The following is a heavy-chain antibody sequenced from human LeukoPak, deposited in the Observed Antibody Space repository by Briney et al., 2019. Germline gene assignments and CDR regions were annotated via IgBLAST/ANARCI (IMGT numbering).Heavy chain of an antibody. CDR1: GFTFSRYD. Sequence: GGSLRLSCTASGFTFSRYDMSWVRQAPGKGLEWVSGISDSAGTTYYADSVKGRFSISRDSSKNTVNLQMNSLRAEDTAVHYCAKSYYYGSGDYSLTAFDIWGQGTMITVSS. V-gene: IGHV3-23*01. CDR2: ISDSAGTT. CDR3: AKSYYYGSGDYSLTAFDI. J-gene: IGHJ3*02. D-gene: IGHD3-10*01.